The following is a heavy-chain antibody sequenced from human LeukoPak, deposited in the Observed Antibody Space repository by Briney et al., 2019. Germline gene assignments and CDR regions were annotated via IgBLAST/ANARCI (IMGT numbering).Heavy chain of an antibody. Sequence: PGGSLRLSCAASGFTFDDYAMHWVRQAPGKGLEWISGISWNSGSIGYADSVKGRFTISRDNAKNSLYLQMNSLRAEDMALYYCAKDRNFGVSYYMDVWGKGTTVTVSS. CDR3: AKDRNFGVSYYMDV. D-gene: IGHD3-3*01. V-gene: IGHV3-9*03. J-gene: IGHJ6*03. CDR2: ISWNSGSI. CDR1: GFTFDDYA.